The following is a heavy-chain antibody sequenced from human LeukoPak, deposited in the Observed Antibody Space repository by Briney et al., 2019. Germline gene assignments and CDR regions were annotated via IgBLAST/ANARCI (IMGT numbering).Heavy chain of an antibody. CDR1: GFTFSSYA. V-gene: IGHV3-23*01. CDR2: IRGSGGST. D-gene: IGHD1-26*01. Sequence: GGSLRFSCAASGFTFSSYAMSWVRQAPGKGLEWVSAIRGSGGSTYYADSVKGRFTISRDNSKNTLYLQMNSLRAEDTAVYYCAKVVGPRDTTDAFDIWGQGTMVTVSS. CDR3: AKVVGPRDTTDAFDI. J-gene: IGHJ3*02.